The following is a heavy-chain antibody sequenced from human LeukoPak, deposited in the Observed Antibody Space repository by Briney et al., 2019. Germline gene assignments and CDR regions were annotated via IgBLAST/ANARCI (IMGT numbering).Heavy chain of an antibody. Sequence: PGGSLRLSCAASGFTFRTYSMNWVRQAPGKGLEWVSYISSTSGTIYYADSMKGRFTISRDNAKNSLYLQMNSLRAEDTAVYYCARGGTTWAKIDYWGQGTLVTLSS. CDR2: ISSTSGTI. D-gene: IGHD1-7*01. J-gene: IGHJ4*02. V-gene: IGHV3-48*04. CDR1: GFTFRTYS. CDR3: ARGGTTWAKIDY.